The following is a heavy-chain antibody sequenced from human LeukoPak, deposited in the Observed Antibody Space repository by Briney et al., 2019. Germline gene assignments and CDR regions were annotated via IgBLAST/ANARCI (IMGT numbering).Heavy chain of an antibody. Sequence: SETLSLTCTVSGGSISSGGYYWSWIRQPPGKGLEWIGYIYHSGSTYYNPSLKSRVTISVDRSRNQFSLKLSSVTAADTAVYYCARVGAIQLDYIGWGQGTLVTVSS. V-gene: IGHV4-30-2*01. J-gene: IGHJ4*02. CDR3: ARVGAIQLDYIG. CDR1: GGSISSGGYY. D-gene: IGHD5-18*01. CDR2: IYHSGST.